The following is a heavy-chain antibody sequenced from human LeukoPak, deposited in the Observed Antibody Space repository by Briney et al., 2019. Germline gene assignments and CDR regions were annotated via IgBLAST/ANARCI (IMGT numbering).Heavy chain of an antibody. CDR1: GFTFSDHY. J-gene: IGHJ4*02. CDR2: ISSSGSTI. V-gene: IGHV3-11*04. D-gene: IGHD3-22*01. Sequence: KPGGSLRLSCAASGFTFSDHYMSWIRQAPGKGLEWVAYISSSGSTIYYADSVKGRFTASRDNAKNSLYLQMNSLRAEDTAVYYCARDLWGIYDSSGDWGQGTLVTVSS. CDR3: ARDLWGIYDSSGD.